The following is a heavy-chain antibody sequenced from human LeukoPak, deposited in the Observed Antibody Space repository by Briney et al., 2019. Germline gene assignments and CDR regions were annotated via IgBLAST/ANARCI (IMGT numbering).Heavy chain of an antibody. CDR3: AKDGAPYVDTAMVISRGLDP. CDR2: ISYDGSNK. Sequence: GGSPRLSCAASGFTFSSYGMHWVRQAPGKGLEWVAVISYDGSNKYYADSVKGRFTISRDNSKNTLYLQMNSLRAEDTAVYYCAKDGAPYVDTAMVISRGLDPWGQGTLVTVSS. CDR1: GFTFSSYG. J-gene: IGHJ5*02. V-gene: IGHV3-30*18. D-gene: IGHD5-18*01.